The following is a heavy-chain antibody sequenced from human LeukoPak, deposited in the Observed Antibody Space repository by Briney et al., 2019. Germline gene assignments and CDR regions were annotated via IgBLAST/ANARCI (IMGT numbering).Heavy chain of an antibody. Sequence: SETLSLTCAVSGGSISSGGYSWSWIRQPPGEGLEWIGYIYHSGSTYCNPSLKSRVTISVDRSKNQFSLKLSSVTAVDTAVYYCARADSWRSGLDYWGQGTLVTVSS. V-gene: IGHV4-30-2*01. CDR3: ARADSWRSGLDY. CDR2: IYHSGST. CDR1: GGSISSGGYS. J-gene: IGHJ4*02. D-gene: IGHD1-26*01.